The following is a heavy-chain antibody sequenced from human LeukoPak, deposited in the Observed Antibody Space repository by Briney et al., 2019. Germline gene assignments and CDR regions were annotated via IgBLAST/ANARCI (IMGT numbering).Heavy chain of an antibody. CDR2: ITTSDGNT. CDR3: AKGRVVVPAAMEDAFDI. J-gene: IGHJ3*02. Sequence: GGSLRLSCAASGFTFSSYTMSWVRQAPGKGLEWVSTITTSDGNTYYADSVKGRFTVSRDNSKNTLFLQMNSLRAEGTAVYYCAKGRVVVPAAMEDAFDIWGQGTVVTVSS. CDR1: GFTFSSYT. D-gene: IGHD2-2*01. V-gene: IGHV3-23*01.